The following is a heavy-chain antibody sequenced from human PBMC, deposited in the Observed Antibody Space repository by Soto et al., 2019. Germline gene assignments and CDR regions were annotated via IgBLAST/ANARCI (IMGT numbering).Heavy chain of an antibody. CDR3: ARGGVLRFLEWLFPHDAFDI. D-gene: IGHD3-3*01. J-gene: IGHJ3*02. V-gene: IGHV4-34*01. CDR2: INHSGST. Sequence: PSETLSLTCAVYGGSFSGYYWSWIRQPPGKGLEWIGEINHSGSTNYNPSLKSRVTISVDTSKNQFSPKLSSVTAADTAVYYCARGGVLRFLEWLFPHDAFDIWGQGTMVTVSS. CDR1: GGSFSGYY.